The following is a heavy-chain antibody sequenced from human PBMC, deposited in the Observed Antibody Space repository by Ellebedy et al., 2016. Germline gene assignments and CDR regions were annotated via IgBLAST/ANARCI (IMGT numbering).Heavy chain of an antibody. Sequence: SETLSLXCTVSGGSISSYYCSWIRQPPGKGLEWIGSIYYSGSTYYNPSLKSRVTISVDTSKNQFSLKLSSVTAADTAVYYCARHDYDFWSGSYWGQGTLVTVSS. V-gene: IGHV4-59*05. CDR3: ARHDYDFWSGSY. J-gene: IGHJ4*02. D-gene: IGHD3-3*01. CDR2: IYYSGST. CDR1: GGSISSYY.